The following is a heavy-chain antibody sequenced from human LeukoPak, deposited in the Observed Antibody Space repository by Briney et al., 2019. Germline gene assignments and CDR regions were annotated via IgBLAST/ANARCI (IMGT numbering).Heavy chain of an antibody. D-gene: IGHD3-3*01. CDR2: ISSSGSTI. CDR1: GFTFSDYH. CDR3: ARDSRVTYYDFWSGYLNWFDP. J-gene: IGHJ5*02. V-gene: IGHV3-11*04. Sequence: GGSLRLSCAASGFTFSDYHMSWIRQAPGKGLEWVSYISSSGSTIYYADSVKGRFTISRDNAKNSLYLQMNSLRAEDTAVYYCARDSRVTYYDFWSGYLNWFDPWGQGTLVTVSS.